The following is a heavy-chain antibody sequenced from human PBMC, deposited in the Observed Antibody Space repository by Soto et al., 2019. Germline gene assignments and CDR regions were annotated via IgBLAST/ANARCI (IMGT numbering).Heavy chain of an antibody. J-gene: IGHJ4*02. V-gene: IGHV1-69*13. CDR1: GGTFSSYA. CDR2: IIPIFGTA. D-gene: IGHD3-22*01. Sequence: SVQVSCKASGGTFSSYAISWVRQAPGQGLEWMGGIIPIFGTANYAQKLQGRVTITADESTSTAYMELSSLRSEDTAVYYCASAPLGYDSSGYPAQFDYWGQGTLVTVSS. CDR3: ASAPLGYDSSGYPAQFDY.